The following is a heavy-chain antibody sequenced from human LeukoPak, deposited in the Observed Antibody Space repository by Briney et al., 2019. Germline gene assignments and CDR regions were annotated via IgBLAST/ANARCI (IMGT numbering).Heavy chain of an antibody. Sequence: PSETLSLTCSVSGDSISSGSFYWSWIRQPAGRGLEWIGSIYYSGSTYYNPSLKSRVTISVDTSKNQFSLKLSSVTAADTAVYYCARLEWNYYYDSSGYRTPYFDYWGQGTLVTVSS. CDR1: GDSISSGSFY. J-gene: IGHJ4*02. D-gene: IGHD3-22*01. V-gene: IGHV4-39*01. CDR3: ARLEWNYYYDSSGYRTPYFDY. CDR2: IYYSGST.